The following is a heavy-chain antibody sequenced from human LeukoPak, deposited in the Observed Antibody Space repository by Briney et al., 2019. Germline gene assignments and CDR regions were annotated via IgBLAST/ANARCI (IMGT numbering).Heavy chain of an antibody. CDR1: GYTFTNYF. Sequence: ASVKVSCKASGYTFTNYFMHWVRQAPGQGLEWMGIINPGSGSTTYAQTFQGRVTMTRDTSTSTVYMELSSLRSEDTAVYYCAREGGSCDFWGQGTLVTVSS. V-gene: IGHV1-46*01. CDR2: INPGSGST. CDR3: AREGGSCDF. D-gene: IGHD2-2*01. J-gene: IGHJ4*02.